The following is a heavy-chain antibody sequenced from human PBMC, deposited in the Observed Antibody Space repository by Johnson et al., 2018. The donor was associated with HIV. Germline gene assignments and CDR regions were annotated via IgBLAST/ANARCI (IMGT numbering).Heavy chain of an antibody. CDR2: IRNKPSSYST. V-gene: IGHV3-72*01. CDR3: TRDRDGVGVS. CDR1: GFSFSDHF. Sequence: EVQLVESGGGVVQPGRSLRLSCVGSGFSFSDHFMDWVRQAPGKGLEWVGRIRNKPSSYSTEYAASVKGRFTVSRDDSKNSVYLQMSSLKTEDTAVYYCTRDRDGVGVSWGQGTIVTVSS. J-gene: IGHJ3*01. D-gene: IGHD3-10*01.